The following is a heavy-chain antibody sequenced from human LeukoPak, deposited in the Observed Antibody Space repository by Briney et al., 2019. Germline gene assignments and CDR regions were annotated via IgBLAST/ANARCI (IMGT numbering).Heavy chain of an antibody. J-gene: IGHJ4*02. Sequence: RPSETLSLTCAVYGGSFSGYYWSWIRQPPGKGLEWIGEINHSGSTNYNPSLKSRATISVDTSKNQFSLKLSSVTAADTAVYYCARGRGYIPDYWGQGTLVTVSS. CDR2: INHSGST. CDR1: GGSFSGYY. V-gene: IGHV4-34*01. CDR3: ARGRGYIPDY. D-gene: IGHD3-22*01.